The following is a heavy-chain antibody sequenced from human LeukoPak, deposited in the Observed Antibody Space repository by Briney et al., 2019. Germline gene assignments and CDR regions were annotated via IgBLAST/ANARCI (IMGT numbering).Heavy chain of an antibody. Sequence: GGSLRLSCAASGFTFDDYAMHWVRQAPGKDLEWVSGISWNSGSIGYADSVKGRFTISRDNAKNSLYLQMNSLRAEDTAVYYCAKEGSSYYFDYWGQGTLVTVSS. J-gene: IGHJ4*02. CDR1: GFTFDDYA. CDR3: AKEGSSYYFDY. V-gene: IGHV3-9*01. CDR2: ISWNSGSI. D-gene: IGHD6-6*01.